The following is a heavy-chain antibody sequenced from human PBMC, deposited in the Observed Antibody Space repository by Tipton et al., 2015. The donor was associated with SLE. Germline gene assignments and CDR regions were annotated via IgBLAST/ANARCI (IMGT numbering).Heavy chain of an antibody. CDR3: ARRNFFASSGADCYIDAFDI. CDR1: GYSISSGYC. J-gene: IGHJ3*02. CDR2: ICHTGST. V-gene: IGHV4-38-2*02. Sequence: TLSLTCTVSGYSISSGYCWGWIRQPPGKGLEWIGSICHTGSTFYSPSLKSRVTISVDTSKNQFSLKLTSVTAADTAVYYCARRNFFASSGADCYIDAFDIWGQGTPVTVSS. D-gene: IGHD2-21*02.